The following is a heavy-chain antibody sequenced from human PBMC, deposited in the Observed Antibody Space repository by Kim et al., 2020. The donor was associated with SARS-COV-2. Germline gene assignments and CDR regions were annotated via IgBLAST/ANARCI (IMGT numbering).Heavy chain of an antibody. CDR3: ARERFQQLVRYYYYMDV. J-gene: IGHJ6*03. Sequence: GGSLRLSCAASGFTVSSNYMSWVRQAPGKGLEWVSVIYSGGSTYYADSVKGRFTISRDNSKNTLYLQMNSLRAEDTAVYYCARERFQQLVRYYYYMDVWGKGTTVTVSS. CDR1: GFTVSSNY. CDR2: IYSGGST. D-gene: IGHD6-13*01. V-gene: IGHV3-53*01.